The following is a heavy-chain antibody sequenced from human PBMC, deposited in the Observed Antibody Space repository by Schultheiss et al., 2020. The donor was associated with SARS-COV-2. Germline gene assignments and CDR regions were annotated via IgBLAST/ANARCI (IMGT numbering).Heavy chain of an antibody. CDR3: AKSSTSFPYYYGMDV. CDR1: GLTFGAYA. V-gene: IGHV3-9*01. CDR2: ISWNSGSI. Sequence: GGFLRLSCAASGLTFGAYAMSWVRQATGKGLEWVSGISWNSGSIGYADSVKGRFTISRDNAKNYLYLQMNSLRAEDTALYYCAKSSTSFPYYYGMDVWGQGTTVTVSS. D-gene: IGHD2-2*01. J-gene: IGHJ6*02.